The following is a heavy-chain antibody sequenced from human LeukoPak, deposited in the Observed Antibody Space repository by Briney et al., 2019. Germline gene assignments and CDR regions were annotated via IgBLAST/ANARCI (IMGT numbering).Heavy chain of an antibody. V-gene: IGHV4-39*01. CDR2: IYYSGST. CDR1: GGSISSSSYY. CDR3: ALVTGGYFDY. D-gene: IGHD2-8*02. Sequence: PSEALSLTCTVSGGSISSSSYYWGWIRQPPVKGLEWIGSIYYSGSTYYNPSLKSRITISVDTSKNQFSLKLSTVTAADTAVYYCALVTGGYFDYWGQGTLVTVSS. J-gene: IGHJ4*02.